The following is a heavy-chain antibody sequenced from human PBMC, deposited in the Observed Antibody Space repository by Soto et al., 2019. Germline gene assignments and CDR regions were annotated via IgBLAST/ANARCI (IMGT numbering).Heavy chain of an antibody. Sequence: QVQLVQSGAEVKKPGSSVKVSCKASGGTFSSYTISWVRQAPGQGHEWMGRIIPILGIADYAQKFQGRVTITADKSTSTAYMELSSLRSEDTAVYYCARLGLGELSLVDRNAYYFDYWGQGTLVTVSS. D-gene: IGHD3-16*02. CDR3: ARLGLGELSLVDRNAYYFDY. CDR2: IIPILGIA. CDR1: GGTFSSYT. V-gene: IGHV1-69*02. J-gene: IGHJ4*02.